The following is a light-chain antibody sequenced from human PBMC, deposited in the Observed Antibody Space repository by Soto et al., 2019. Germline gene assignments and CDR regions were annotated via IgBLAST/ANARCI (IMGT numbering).Light chain of an antibody. CDR2: DVS. Sequence: DIQMTQSPSSLSASVGDRVIITCRASQSIMSRLAWYQQKPGKAPRLLIYDVSTLESRVPSRFGGSGSGTDFSFTITSLQPEDSDKYYCQTYDTRPTMTYGQGTRLEIK. CDR1: QSIMSR. CDR3: QTYDTRPTMT. V-gene: IGKV1-5*01. J-gene: IGKJ5*01.